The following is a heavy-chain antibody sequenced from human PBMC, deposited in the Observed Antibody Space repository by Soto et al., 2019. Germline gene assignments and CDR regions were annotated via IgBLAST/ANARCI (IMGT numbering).Heavy chain of an antibody. CDR1: GFTFSTYS. CDR2: ISSSSNYI. J-gene: IGHJ3*02. Sequence: EVQLVESGGGLVKPGGSLRLSCGASGFTFSTYSMNWVRQAPGKGLEWVSSISSSSNYIYYADSMKGRFTISRDNAKNSLYLQMNGLRVEDTAVYYCARKGYDNTTEAFDIWGQGTMVTVSS. D-gene: IGHD3-22*01. CDR3: ARKGYDNTTEAFDI. V-gene: IGHV3-21*01.